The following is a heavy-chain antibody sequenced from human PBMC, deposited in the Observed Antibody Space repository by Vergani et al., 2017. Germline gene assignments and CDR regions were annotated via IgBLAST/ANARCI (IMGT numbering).Heavy chain of an antibody. CDR2: ISSSGSTI. D-gene: IGHD5-24*01. CDR1: GGSISSGGYY. CDR3: ARDGEMATAYYYYYGMDV. J-gene: IGHJ6*02. Sequence: QVQLQESGPGLVKPSQTLSLTCTVSGGSISSGGYYMGWLPQAPGKGLEWVSYISSSGSTIYYADPVKGRFTISRDNAKNSLYLQMNSLRAEDTAVYYCARDGEMATAYYYYYGMDVWGQGTTVTVSS. V-gene: IGHV3-11*01.